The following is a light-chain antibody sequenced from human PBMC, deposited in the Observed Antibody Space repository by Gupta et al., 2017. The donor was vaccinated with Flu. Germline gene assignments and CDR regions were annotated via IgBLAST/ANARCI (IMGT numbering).Light chain of an antibody. CDR2: GAS. V-gene: IGKV1-39*01. J-gene: IGKJ5*01. CDR1: QSITRY. Sequence: DIQMTQSPSSLSASIGDRVTITCRASQSITRYLNWYQQQPGKAPHLLIFGASSLPDGVPSRFSGSGSGADFTLTITSLQPEDFATYYCQQSYLAPPTFGQGTRLEIK. CDR3: QQSYLAPPT.